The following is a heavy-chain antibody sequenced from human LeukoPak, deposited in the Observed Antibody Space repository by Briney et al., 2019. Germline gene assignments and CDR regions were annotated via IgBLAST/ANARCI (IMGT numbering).Heavy chain of an antibody. Sequence: SETLSLTCTVSGGSISSYFWSWVRQPAGKGLEWIGRIYTSGTTSYNPSLKSRVIMPVDTSNNQFSLNLSSVTAADTAVYYCAREYSGSYFRAFDIWGQGTMVTVSS. V-gene: IGHV4-4*07. CDR2: IYTSGTT. CDR3: AREYSGSYFRAFDI. D-gene: IGHD1-26*01. CDR1: GGSISSYF. J-gene: IGHJ3*02.